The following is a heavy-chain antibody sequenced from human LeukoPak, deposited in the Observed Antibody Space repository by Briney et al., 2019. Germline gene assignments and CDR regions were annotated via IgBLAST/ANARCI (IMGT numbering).Heavy chain of an antibody. CDR3: ARVGSSGWYGMYYYYMDV. D-gene: IGHD6-19*01. V-gene: IGHV1-18*01. Sequence: ASVTVSCEASGYTFTSYGISWVRQAPGQGLEGMGWISAYNGNTNYAQKLQGRVTMTTDTSTSTAYMELRSPRSDDTAVYYCARVGSSGWYGMYYYYMDVWGKGTTVTVSS. J-gene: IGHJ6*03. CDR2: ISAYNGNT. CDR1: GYTFTSYG.